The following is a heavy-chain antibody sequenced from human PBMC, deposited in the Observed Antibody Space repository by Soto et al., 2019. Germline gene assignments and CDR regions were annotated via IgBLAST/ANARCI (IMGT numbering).Heavy chain of an antibody. CDR2: IIPIFGTA. D-gene: IGHD3-22*01. CDR3: ARSQDSSGYWNNCFDP. CDR1: GGTFSTYT. J-gene: IGHJ5*02. V-gene: IGHV1-69*01. Sequence: QVQLVQSGAEMKKPGSSVKVSCKASGGTFSTYTITWVRQAPGQGLEWMGGIIPIFGTANYPQKFQGRVMITADESTSTAYMEMSSLRSDDTAVYYCARSQDSSGYWNNCFDPWGQGTLVTVSS.